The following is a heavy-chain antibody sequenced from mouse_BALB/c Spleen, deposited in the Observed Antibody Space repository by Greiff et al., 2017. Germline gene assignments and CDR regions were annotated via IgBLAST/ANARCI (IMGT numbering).Heavy chain of an antibody. J-gene: IGHJ3*01. D-gene: IGHD1-1*01. CDR1: GFTFTDYY. CDR3: ARSMGYGSSYGFAY. CDR2: IRNKANGYTT. Sequence: DVQLVESGGGLVQPGGSLRLSCATSGFTFTDYYMSWVRQPPGKALEWLGFIRNKANGYTTEYSASVKGRFTISRDNSQSILYLQMNTLRAEDSATYYCARSMGYGSSYGFAYWGQGTLVTVSA. V-gene: IGHV7-3*02.